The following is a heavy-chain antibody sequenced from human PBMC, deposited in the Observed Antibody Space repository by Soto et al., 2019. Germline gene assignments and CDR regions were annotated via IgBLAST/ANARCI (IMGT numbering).Heavy chain of an antibody. CDR3: ARKAGPGYYYYYYYMDV. CDR2: INHSGST. CDR1: GGSFSGYY. V-gene: IGHV4-34*01. Sequence: SEILSLTCAVYGGSFSGYYWIWIRQPPGKGLEWIGEINHSGSTNYNPSLKSRVTIAVDTSKNQFSLKLSSVTAADTAVYYCARKAGPGYYYYYYYMDVWGKGTTVTVSS. D-gene: IGHD6-13*01. J-gene: IGHJ6*03.